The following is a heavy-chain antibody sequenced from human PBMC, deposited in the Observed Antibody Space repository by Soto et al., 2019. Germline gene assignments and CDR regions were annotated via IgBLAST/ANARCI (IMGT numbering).Heavy chain of an antibody. D-gene: IGHD5-12*01. CDR3: AKSGVSLMATGRY. Sequence: GGSLRLSCAASGFTFSSFAMSWVRQAPGKGLEWVSGISGVGGNTYYADSVKGRFTISRDNSKNTLHLQMNSLRTEDTAVYYCAKSGVSLMATGRYWGQGTLVTVSS. CDR2: ISGVGGNT. CDR1: GFTFSSFA. J-gene: IGHJ4*02. V-gene: IGHV3-23*01.